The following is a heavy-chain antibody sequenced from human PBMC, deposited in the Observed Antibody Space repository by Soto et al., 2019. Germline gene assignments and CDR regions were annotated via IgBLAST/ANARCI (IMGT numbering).Heavy chain of an antibody. CDR2: INHSGST. Sequence: QVQLQQWGAGLLKPSETLSLTCAVYGGSFSGYYWSWIRQPPGKGLEWIGEINHSGSTNYNPSLKSRVTISVDTSKNQFSLKLSSVTAADTAVYYCARGHRRYFDWLGPDDYWGQGTLVTVSS. D-gene: IGHD3-9*01. CDR1: GGSFSGYY. V-gene: IGHV4-34*01. J-gene: IGHJ4*02. CDR3: ARGHRRYFDWLGPDDY.